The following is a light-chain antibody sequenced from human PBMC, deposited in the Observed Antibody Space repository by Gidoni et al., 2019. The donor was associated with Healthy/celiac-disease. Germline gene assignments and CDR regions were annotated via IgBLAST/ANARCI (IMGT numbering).Light chain of an antibody. J-gene: IGKJ4*01. CDR2: GAS. CDR1: QSVSSSY. Sequence: ELVLTQSTGTLSLSPGERATLSCRASQSVSSSYLAWYQQKPGQAPRLLIYGASIRATGIPDRFSGSGSGTHFPLTISILEPEDFAVYYCQQYGSLLTFGGGTKVEIK. V-gene: IGKV3-20*01. CDR3: QQYGSLLT.